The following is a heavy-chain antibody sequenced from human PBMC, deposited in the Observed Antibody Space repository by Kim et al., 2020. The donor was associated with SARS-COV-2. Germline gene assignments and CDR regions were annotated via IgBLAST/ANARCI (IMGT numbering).Heavy chain of an antibody. CDR1: GGSISSSSYY. CDR3: ARHAGRYCSSTSCYKGFDP. J-gene: IGHJ5*02. CDR2: IYYSGST. V-gene: IGHV4-39*01. D-gene: IGHD2-2*01. Sequence: SETLSLTCTVSGGSISSSSYYWGWIRQPPGKGLEWIGSIYYSGSTYYNPSLKSRVTISVDTSKNQFSLKLSSVTAADTAVYYCARHAGRYCSSTSCYKGFDPWGQGTLVTVSS.